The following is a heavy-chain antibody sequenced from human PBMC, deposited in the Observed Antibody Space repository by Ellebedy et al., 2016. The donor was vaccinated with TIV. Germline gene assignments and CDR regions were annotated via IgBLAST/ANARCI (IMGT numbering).Heavy chain of an antibody. CDR2: ISSSGSTI. Sequence: GGSLRLSXAASGFTFSDYFMSWIRQAPGKGLEWVSYISSSGSTIYYADSVKGRFTISRDNAKNSLYLQMNSLRAEDTAVYYCARDRGGSYSPVDYWGQGTLVTVSS. D-gene: IGHD1-26*01. V-gene: IGHV3-11*01. J-gene: IGHJ4*02. CDR1: GFTFSDYF. CDR3: ARDRGGSYSPVDY.